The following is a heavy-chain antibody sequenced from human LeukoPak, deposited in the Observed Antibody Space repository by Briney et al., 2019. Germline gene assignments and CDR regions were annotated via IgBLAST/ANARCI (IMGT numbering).Heavy chain of an antibody. J-gene: IGHJ4*02. V-gene: IGHV1-18*01. CDR1: GYTFTSYG. CDR3: ARDHYDILTGYHHFDY. Sequence: ASVKVSCKASGYTFTSYGISWVRQAPGHGLEWMGWISAYNGNTNYAQKLQGRVTMTTDTSTSTAYMELRSLRSDDTAVYYCARDHYDILTGYHHFDYWGQGTLVTVSS. D-gene: IGHD3-9*01. CDR2: ISAYNGNT.